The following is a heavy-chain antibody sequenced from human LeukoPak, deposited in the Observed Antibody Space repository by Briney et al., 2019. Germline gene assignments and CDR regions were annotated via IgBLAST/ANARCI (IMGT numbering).Heavy chain of an antibody. CDR1: GYTLTELS. J-gene: IGHJ6*03. D-gene: IGHD3-16*01. Sequence: ASVKVSCKVSGYTLTELSIHWVRQAPGKGLEWMGSFAPEDGETIYSQKFQGRVTMTEDTSTDTVYMELSRLRSDDTAVYYCARDSAGEYYMDVWGKGTTVTISS. CDR2: FAPEDGET. CDR3: ARDSAGEYYMDV. V-gene: IGHV1-24*01.